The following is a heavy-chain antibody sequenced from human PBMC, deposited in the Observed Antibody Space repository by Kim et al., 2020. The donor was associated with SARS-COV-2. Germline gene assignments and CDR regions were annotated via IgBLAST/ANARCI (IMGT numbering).Heavy chain of an antibody. V-gene: IGHV3-11*05. Sequence: SVKGRFTISRDNAKNSLYLQMNSLRAEDTAVYYCARDRIVVVTRGYGMDVWGQGTTVTVSS. CDR3: ARDRIVVVTRGYGMDV. J-gene: IGHJ6*02. D-gene: IGHD2-21*02.